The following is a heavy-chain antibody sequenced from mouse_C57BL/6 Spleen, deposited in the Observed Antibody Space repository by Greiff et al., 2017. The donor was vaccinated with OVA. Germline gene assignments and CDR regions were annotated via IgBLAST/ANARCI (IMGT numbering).Heavy chain of an antibody. V-gene: IGHV1-26*01. J-gene: IGHJ1*03. Sequence: EVQLQQSGPELVKPGASVKISCKASGYTFTDYYMNWVKQSHGKSLEWIGDINPNNCGTRYNQKFKGKATLTVDKSSSTAYMELRSLTSEDSAVYYCARPLYDWYFDVWGTGTTVTVSS. CDR3: ARPLYDWYFDV. D-gene: IGHD2-12*01. CDR2: INPNNCGT. CDR1: GYTFTDYY.